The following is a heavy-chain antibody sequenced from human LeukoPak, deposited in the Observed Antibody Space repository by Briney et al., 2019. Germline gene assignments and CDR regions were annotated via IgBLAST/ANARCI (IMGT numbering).Heavy chain of an antibody. V-gene: IGHV3-23*01. D-gene: IGHD3-22*01. CDR3: AKGSGYYSFHFDY. CDR2: ISGSGGST. CDR1: GFTFSSYA. Sequence: GGSLRLSCTASGFTFSSYAMSWVRQAPGKGLEWVSAISGSGGSTYYADSVKGRFTISRDNSKNTLYLQMNSLRAEDTAVYYCAKGSGYYSFHFDYWGQGTLVTVSS. J-gene: IGHJ4*02.